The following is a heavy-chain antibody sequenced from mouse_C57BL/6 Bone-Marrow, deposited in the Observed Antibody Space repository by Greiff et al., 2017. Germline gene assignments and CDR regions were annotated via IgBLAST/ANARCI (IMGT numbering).Heavy chain of an antibody. J-gene: IGHJ3*01. Sequence: QVQLKQSGAELVRPGASVTLSCKASGYTFTDYEMHWVKQTPVHGLEWIGAIDPETGGTAYNQKFKGKAILTADKSSSTAYMELRSLTSEDSAFYYCTRGKSYDGYTWFAYWGQGTLVTVSA. D-gene: IGHD2-3*01. CDR2: IDPETGGT. CDR1: GYTFTDYE. V-gene: IGHV1-15*01. CDR3: TRGKSYDGYTWFAY.